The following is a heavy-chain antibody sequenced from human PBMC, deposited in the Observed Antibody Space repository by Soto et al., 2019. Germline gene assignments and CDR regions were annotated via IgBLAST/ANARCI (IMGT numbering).Heavy chain of an antibody. V-gene: IGHV6-1*01. CDR3: ASAWLELRGGGIDAFDI. CDR1: GDSVSSNSAA. CDR2: TYYRSKWYN. Sequence: SQILSLTCAISGDSVSSNSAAWNWIRQSPSRGLEWLGRTYYRSKWYNDYAVSVKSRITINPDTSKNQFSLQLNSVTPEDTAVYYCASAWLELRGGGIDAFDIWGQGTMVTVSS. J-gene: IGHJ3*02. D-gene: IGHD1-7*01.